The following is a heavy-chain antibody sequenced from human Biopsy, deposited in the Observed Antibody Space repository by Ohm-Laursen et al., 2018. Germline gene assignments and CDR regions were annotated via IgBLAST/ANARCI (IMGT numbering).Heavy chain of an antibody. J-gene: IGHJ4*02. CDR1: GFTFSSYA. CDR2: INTSGGST. Sequence: SLRLSCSASGFTFSSYAMTWVRQASGKGLEWVSVINTSGGSTHYAVSVKGRFTISRDNSKNTLYLRMNSLRAEDTAVYYCAADINVWNVNYWGQGTQVTVSS. CDR3: AADINVWNVNY. V-gene: IGHV3-23*01. D-gene: IGHD1-1*01.